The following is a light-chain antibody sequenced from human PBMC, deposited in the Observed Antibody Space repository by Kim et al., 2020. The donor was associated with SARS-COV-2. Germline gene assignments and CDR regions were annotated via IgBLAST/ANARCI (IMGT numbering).Light chain of an antibody. CDR2: GAS. CDR1: ESVSSGN. Sequence: EIVLTQSPGTLSLSPGQGATLSCRASESVSSGNLAWYQQKPGQAPRLLIYGASSRATGIPDRFSGGGSGTDFTLTISRLEPEDFAVYHCQQYADVPYTFGQGTKVDIK. CDR3: QQYADVPYT. J-gene: IGKJ2*01. V-gene: IGKV3-20*01.